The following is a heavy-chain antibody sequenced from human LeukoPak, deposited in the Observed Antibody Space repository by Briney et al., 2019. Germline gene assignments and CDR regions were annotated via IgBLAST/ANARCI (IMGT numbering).Heavy chain of an antibody. Sequence: SETLSLTCAVYAGSFSGYYWSWVRQPPGKGLEWIGEINHSGSTNYNPSLKSRVTISVDTSKSQFSLKLSSVTAADTAVYYCASSSGSYQFDYRGQGTLVTVSS. CDR1: AGSFSGYY. V-gene: IGHV4-34*01. J-gene: IGHJ4*02. D-gene: IGHD3-10*01. CDR2: INHSGST. CDR3: ASSSGSYQFDY.